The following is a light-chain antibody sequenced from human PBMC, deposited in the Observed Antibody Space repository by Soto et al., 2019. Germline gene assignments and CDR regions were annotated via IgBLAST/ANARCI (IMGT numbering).Light chain of an antibody. Sequence: DIQMTQSPSTLSASVGDRVTITCRASQSIDSWLAWYQQKPGKAPNLLIYKASNLENGVPLRFSGSGSGTEFTLTISSLQPDDFATYYCQQYKTHSTLGAGTRVDI. CDR3: QQYKTHST. J-gene: IGKJ3*01. CDR2: KAS. CDR1: QSIDSW. V-gene: IGKV1-5*03.